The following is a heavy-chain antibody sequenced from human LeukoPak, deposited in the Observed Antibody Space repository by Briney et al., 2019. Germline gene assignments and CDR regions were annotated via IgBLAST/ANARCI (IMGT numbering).Heavy chain of an antibody. CDR2: INHSGST. V-gene: IGHV4-34*01. CDR1: GGSFSGYY. Sequence: SETLSLTCAVYGGSFSGYYWSWIRQPPGKGLEWIGEINHSGSTNYNPSLKSRVTISVDTSKNQFSLKLNSVTAADTAVYYCARRHAKEEWELTYYFDYWGQGTLVTVSS. CDR3: ARRHAKEEWELTYYFDY. D-gene: IGHD1-26*01. J-gene: IGHJ4*02.